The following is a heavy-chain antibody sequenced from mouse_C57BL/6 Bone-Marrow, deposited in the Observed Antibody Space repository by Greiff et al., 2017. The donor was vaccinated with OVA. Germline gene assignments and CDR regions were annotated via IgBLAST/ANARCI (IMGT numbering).Heavy chain of an antibody. CDR1: GFNIKDDY. CDR2: IDPENGDT. J-gene: IGHJ1*03. CDR3: TTSIYYGNWYFDV. D-gene: IGHD2-1*01. V-gene: IGHV14-4*01. Sequence: EVQLQQSGAELVRPGASVKLSCTASGFNIKDDYMHWVKQRPEQGLEWIGWIDPENGDTEYASKFQGKATITADTSSNTAYLQLSSLTSEDTAFYYCTTSIYYGNWYFDVWGTGTTVTVSS.